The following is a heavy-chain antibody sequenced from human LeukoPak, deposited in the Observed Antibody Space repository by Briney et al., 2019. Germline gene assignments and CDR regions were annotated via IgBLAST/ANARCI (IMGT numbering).Heavy chain of an antibody. CDR3: ANGVDTAMV. CDR1: AFIFSSYG. Sequence: GGSLRLSCAASAFIFSSYGMHWVRQAPGKGLEWVAFIRFDGSDEYYADSVKGRFTISRDNSKNTLYLQMNSLRAEDTAVYYCANGVDTAMVWGQGTLVTVSS. J-gene: IGHJ4*02. CDR2: IRFDGSDE. V-gene: IGHV3-30*02. D-gene: IGHD5-18*01.